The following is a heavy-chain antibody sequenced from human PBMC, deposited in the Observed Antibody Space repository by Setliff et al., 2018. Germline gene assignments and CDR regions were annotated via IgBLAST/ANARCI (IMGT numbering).Heavy chain of an antibody. D-gene: IGHD6-19*01. Sequence: GESLKISCKGSGYSFTSYWIGWVRQMPGKGLEWMGIIYAGNSQIKYGPSFQGQFTISVDKSISTAYLQWSSLKASDTAMYCCASPSAGWTKPFDVWGQGTMVTVSS. J-gene: IGHJ3*01. V-gene: IGHV5-51*01. CDR2: IYAGNSQI. CDR3: ASPSAGWTKPFDV. CDR1: GYSFTSYW.